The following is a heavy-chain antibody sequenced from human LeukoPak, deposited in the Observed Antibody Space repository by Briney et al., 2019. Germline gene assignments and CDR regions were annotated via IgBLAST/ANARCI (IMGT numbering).Heavy chain of an antibody. Sequence: GGSLRLSCAASGFTFSNCEMHWVRRAPGKGLEWVSYISSGGSTVYYADSVKGRFTVSRDNAKNSLYLQMSSLRAEDTAVYYCARGGSFVEYWGQGTLVTVSS. J-gene: IGHJ4*02. CDR2: ISSGGSTV. CDR1: GFTFSNCE. D-gene: IGHD3-10*01. CDR3: ARGGSFVEY. V-gene: IGHV3-48*03.